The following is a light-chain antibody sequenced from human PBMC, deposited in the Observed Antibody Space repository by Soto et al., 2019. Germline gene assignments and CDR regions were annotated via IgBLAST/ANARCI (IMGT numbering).Light chain of an antibody. J-gene: IGLJ2*01. CDR2: DVS. CDR3: SSYTRSKSWS. CDR1: SRDVGTYNY. Sequence: QSALTQPASVSGSPGQSITISCTGTSRDVGTYNYVSWYQQHPGEAPKLIIYDVSNRPSGVSIRFSGSKSGNTAFLTIAGLQAEAEADYYCSSYTRSKSWSFGGGTKLTV. V-gene: IGLV2-14*01.